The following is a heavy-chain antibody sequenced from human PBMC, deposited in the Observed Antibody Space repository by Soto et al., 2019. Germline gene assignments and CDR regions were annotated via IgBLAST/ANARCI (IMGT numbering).Heavy chain of an antibody. CDR2: IDPSDSYT. D-gene: IGHD6-19*01. Sequence: GASLKISCKGSGYSFTSYWISWVRQMPGKGLEWMGRIDPSDSYTNYSPSFQGHVTISADKSISTAYLQWSSLKASDTAMYYCARHPSIAVAGEDYGMDVWGQGTTVTVSS. V-gene: IGHV5-10-1*01. CDR1: GYSFTSYW. J-gene: IGHJ6*02. CDR3: ARHPSIAVAGEDYGMDV.